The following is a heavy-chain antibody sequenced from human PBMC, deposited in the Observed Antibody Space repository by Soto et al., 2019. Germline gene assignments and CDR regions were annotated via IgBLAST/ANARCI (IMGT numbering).Heavy chain of an antibody. CDR3: ARDSITMVRGVTPYYYYGMDV. CDR1: GFTFSSDG. V-gene: IGHV3-33*01. CDR2: IWYDGSNK. Sequence: QVQLVESGGGVVQPGRSLRLSCAASGFTFSSDGMHWVRQAPGKGLEWVAVIWYDGSNKYYADSVKGRFTISRDNSKNTLYLQMNSLRAEDTAVYYCARDSITMVRGVTPYYYYGMDVWGQGTTVTVSS. D-gene: IGHD3-10*01. J-gene: IGHJ6*02.